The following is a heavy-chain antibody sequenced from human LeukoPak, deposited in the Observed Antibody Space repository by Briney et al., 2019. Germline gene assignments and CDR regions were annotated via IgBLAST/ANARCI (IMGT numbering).Heavy chain of an antibody. V-gene: IGHV3-33*01. CDR3: AREIGDYYDSSGADY. J-gene: IGHJ4*02. D-gene: IGHD3-22*01. Sequence: GGSLRLSCAASGFTFSSYGMHWVRQAPGKGLEWVAVIWYDGSNKYYADSVKDRFTISRDNSKNTLYLQMNSLRAEDTAVYYCAREIGDYYDSSGADYWGQGTLVTVSS. CDR1: GFTFSSYG. CDR2: IWYDGSNK.